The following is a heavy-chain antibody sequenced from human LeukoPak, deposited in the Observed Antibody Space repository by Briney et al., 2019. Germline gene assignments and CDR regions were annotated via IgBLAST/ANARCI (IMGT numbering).Heavy chain of an antibody. CDR3: ARHTGYTVPFDY. Sequence: SETLSLTCTVSGGSISSYYWSWIRQPPGKGLEWIGYIYYSGSTNYNPSLRSRVTISVDTSKNQFSLKLSSVTAADTAVHYCARHTGYTVPFDYWGQGTLVTVSS. J-gene: IGHJ4*02. CDR2: IYYSGST. V-gene: IGHV4-59*08. CDR1: GGSISSYY. D-gene: IGHD2-2*02.